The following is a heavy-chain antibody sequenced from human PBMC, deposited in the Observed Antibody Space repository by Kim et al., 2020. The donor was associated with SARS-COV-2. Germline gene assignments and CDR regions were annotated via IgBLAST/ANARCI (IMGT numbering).Heavy chain of an antibody. Sequence: SVKGRFTVSRDNSKNTLDLQMNSLRAEDTAVYYCARFSYCGGDCYSGYFDFWGQGTLVTVSS. D-gene: IGHD2-21*02. CDR3: ARFSYCGGDCYSGYFDF. V-gene: IGHV3-23*01. J-gene: IGHJ4*02.